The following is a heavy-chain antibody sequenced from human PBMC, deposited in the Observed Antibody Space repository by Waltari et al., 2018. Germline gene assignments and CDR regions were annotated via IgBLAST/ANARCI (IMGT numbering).Heavy chain of an antibody. J-gene: IGHJ4*02. Sequence: QVQLVQSGAEVKKPGASVKVSCKASGYTFTSYAMHWVRQAPGQRLEWMGWINAGKGNTKESQKCQGRVTITRYTSATTAYMELISLSSEATAVYYCARYRGIYDSSGYCFGYWGQGTLVTVSS. CDR1: GYTFTSYA. CDR3: ARYRGIYDSSGYCFGY. CDR2: INAGKGNT. V-gene: IGHV1-3*01. D-gene: IGHD3-22*01.